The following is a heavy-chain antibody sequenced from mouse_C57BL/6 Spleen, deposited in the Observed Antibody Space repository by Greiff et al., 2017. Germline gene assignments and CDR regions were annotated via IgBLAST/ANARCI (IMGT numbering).Heavy chain of an antibody. CDR3: ARSTYDYDGTSWFAY. D-gene: IGHD2-4*01. V-gene: IGHV1-7*01. J-gene: IGHJ3*01. CDR2: INPSSGYT. Sequence: VQLQQSGAELAKPGASVKLSCKASGYTFTSYWMHWVKQRPGQGLEWIGYINPSSGYTKYNQKFKDKATLTADKSSSTAYMQLSSLTYEDSAVYYCARSTYDYDGTSWFAYWGQGTLVTVSA. CDR1: GYTFTSYW.